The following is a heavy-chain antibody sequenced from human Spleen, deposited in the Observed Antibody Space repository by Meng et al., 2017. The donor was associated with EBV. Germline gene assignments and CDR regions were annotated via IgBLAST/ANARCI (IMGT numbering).Heavy chain of an antibody. CDR2: INFGGRI. CDR1: GDSISGSTYY. J-gene: IGHJ5*02. V-gene: IGHV4-39*07. D-gene: IGHD6-13*01. Sequence: LYLQESGPGLVKLSESLSLPCSVFGDSISGSTYYWDWSSQPPGKGLEWIASINFGGRIYYNPSLKSRVTISVDTSKNQFSLKLRSVTAADTAVYYCAREDNSSFDPWGQGTLVTVSS. CDR3: AREDNSSFDP.